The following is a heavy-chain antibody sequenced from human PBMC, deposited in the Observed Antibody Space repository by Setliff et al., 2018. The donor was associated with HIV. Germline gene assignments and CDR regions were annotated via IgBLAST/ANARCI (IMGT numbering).Heavy chain of an antibody. CDR1: GYTFTSYD. J-gene: IGHJ4*02. CDR3: ARQLSNSLDY. CDR2: ISPDNGNR. D-gene: IGHD7-27*01. V-gene: IGHV1-2*02. Sequence: ASVKVSCKASGYTFTSYDINWVRQAPGQGLEWMGWISPDNGNRRILRRFQGRVTMTRDTSINTAYMELSGLTSDDTAVYYCARQLSNSLDYWGQGTLVTVSS.